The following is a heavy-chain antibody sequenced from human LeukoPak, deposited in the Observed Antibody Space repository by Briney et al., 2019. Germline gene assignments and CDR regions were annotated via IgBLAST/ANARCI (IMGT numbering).Heavy chain of an antibody. Sequence: SETLSLTCTVSGGSISSSSYYWGWIRQPPGKGLEWIGSIYYSGSTFYNPSLRSRVTISVDMPKNQFSLNLNSVTAADTAVYYCARRRKDLNWFDPWGQGTLVTVSS. CDR2: IYYSGST. CDR3: ARRRKDLNWFDP. J-gene: IGHJ5*02. CDR1: GGSISSSSYY. V-gene: IGHV4-39*01.